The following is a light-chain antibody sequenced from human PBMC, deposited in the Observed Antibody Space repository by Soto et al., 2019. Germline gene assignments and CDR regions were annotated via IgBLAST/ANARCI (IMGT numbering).Light chain of an antibody. CDR2: GVS. CDR1: QSVTINY. V-gene: IGKV3-20*01. J-gene: IGKJ3*01. CDR3: QQYGSSPFT. Sequence: ENVLTQSPGTLSLSPGERATLSCRASQSVTINYLAWYQQKPGQAPRLLIYGVSTRATGIPNRFSGSGSGTDFTLTISRLEPEDCAVYYCQQYGSSPFTFGPGTKVDIK.